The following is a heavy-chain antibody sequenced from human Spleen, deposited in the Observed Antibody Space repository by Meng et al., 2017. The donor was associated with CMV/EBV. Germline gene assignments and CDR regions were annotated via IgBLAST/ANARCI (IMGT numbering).Heavy chain of an antibody. CDR1: GVTFSSYS. CDR2: ISGSGGST. V-gene: IGHV3-23*01. D-gene: IGHD2-15*01. CDR3: AKDLYCSGGSCPLNWFGP. Sequence: GGSLRLSCAASGVTFSSYSMNWVRQAPGKGLEWVSAISGSGGSTYYADSVKGRFTISRDNSKNTLYLQKNSLRAEDTAVHYCAKDLYCSGGSCPLNWFGPWGQGTLVTVSS. J-gene: IGHJ5*02.